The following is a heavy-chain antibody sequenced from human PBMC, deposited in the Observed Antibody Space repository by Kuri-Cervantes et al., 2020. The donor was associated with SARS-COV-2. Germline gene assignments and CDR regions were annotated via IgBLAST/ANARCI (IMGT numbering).Heavy chain of an antibody. CDR2: IYYSGST. V-gene: IGHV4-38-2*02. D-gene: IGHD7-27*01. J-gene: IGHJ3*02. CDR1: GYSISSGYY. Sequence: LSCTVSGYSISSGYYWGWIRQPPGKGLEWIGSIYYSGSTYYNPSLKSRVTISVDTYKNQFSLKLSSVTAADTAVYYCARDGTPKCWGSAFDIWGQGTMVTVSS. CDR3: ARDGTPKCWGSAFDI.